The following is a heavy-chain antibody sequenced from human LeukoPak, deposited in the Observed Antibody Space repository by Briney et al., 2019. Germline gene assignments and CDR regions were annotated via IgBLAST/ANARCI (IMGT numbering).Heavy chain of an antibody. CDR1: GGSFNGYY. Sequence: PSETLSLTCAVYGGSFNGYYWSWIRQPPGKGLEWIGEINHSGTTNYNPSLKSRVTISVDTSRNQFSLKLSSVTAADTAVCYCARGPLAAAGTLTYYYYGMDVWGQGTTVTVSS. V-gene: IGHV4-34*01. D-gene: IGHD6-13*01. CDR2: INHSGTT. CDR3: ARGPLAAAGTLTYYYYGMDV. J-gene: IGHJ6*02.